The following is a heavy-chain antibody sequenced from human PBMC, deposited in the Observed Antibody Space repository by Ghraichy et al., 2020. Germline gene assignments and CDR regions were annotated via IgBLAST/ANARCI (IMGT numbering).Heavy chain of an antibody. J-gene: IGHJ4*02. Sequence: GGSLRLSCAASGVVFTADAMHWVLHAPGKGLEWVSGISWRGDNIGYVDSVKGRFTISRDNAENSLYLQMNSLRAEDSALYYCARVDYHGSGGHADYWGQGTMVTVSS. CDR2: ISWRGDNI. CDR1: GVVFTADA. CDR3: ARVDYHGSGGHADY. D-gene: IGHD3-10*01. V-gene: IGHV3-9*01.